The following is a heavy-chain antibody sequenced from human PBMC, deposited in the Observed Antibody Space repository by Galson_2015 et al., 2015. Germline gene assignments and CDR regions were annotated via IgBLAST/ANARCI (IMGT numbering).Heavy chain of an antibody. V-gene: IGHV3-23*01. J-gene: IGHJ4*02. CDR1: GFTFSSYA. Sequence: SLRLSCAASGFTFSSYAMSWVRQAPGKGLEWVSDISGGGGGIYYADSVKGRFTISRDNSKNTLYLQMNSLRAEDTAVYYCAKSYSSNSYGGYFDLWGQGTLVTVSS. CDR3: AKSYSSNSYGGYFDL. D-gene: IGHD6-13*01. CDR2: ISGGGGGI.